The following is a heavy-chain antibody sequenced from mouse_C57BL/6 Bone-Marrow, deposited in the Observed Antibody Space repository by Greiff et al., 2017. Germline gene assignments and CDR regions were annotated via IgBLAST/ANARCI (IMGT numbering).Heavy chain of an antibody. CDR3: ARRDSSGYWFAY. J-gene: IGHJ3*01. V-gene: IGHV1-52*01. CDR1: GYTFTSYW. Sequence: VKLQQPGAELVRPGSSVKLSCKASGYTFTSYWMHWVKQRPIQGLEWIGNIDPSDSETHYNQKFKDKATLTVDKSSSTAYMQLSSLTSEDSAVYDCARRDSSGYWFAYWGQGTLVTVSA. D-gene: IGHD3-2*02. CDR2: IDPSDSET.